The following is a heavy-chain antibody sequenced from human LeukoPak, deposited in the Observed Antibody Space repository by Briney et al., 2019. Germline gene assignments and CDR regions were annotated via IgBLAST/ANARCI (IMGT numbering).Heavy chain of an antibody. Sequence: PSETLSLTCTVSGGYISSSSSSWGWISQPPGKGLEWIATIYYNGNTFYNPSLKSRVPISGDNYKNQISLKLSSVTAADTAVYYCARHRGDGYNRPLGDWGQGTLVTVSS. J-gene: IGHJ4*02. V-gene: IGHV4-39*01. CDR2: IYYNGNT. D-gene: IGHD5-24*01. CDR1: GGYISSSSSS. CDR3: ARHRGDGYNRPLGD.